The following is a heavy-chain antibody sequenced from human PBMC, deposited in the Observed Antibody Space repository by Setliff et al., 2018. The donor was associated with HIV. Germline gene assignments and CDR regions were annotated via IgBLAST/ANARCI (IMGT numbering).Heavy chain of an antibody. CDR3: APRSGLVGTTPAAVDH. D-gene: IGHD1-26*01. V-gene: IGHV3-23*01. CDR1: GFTFSSYS. CDR2: ISANGIST. Sequence: HPGGSLRLSCAASGFTFSSYSMNWVRQAPGKGLEWLSGISANGISTYYADSVKGRLTISRDNAKNALYLFMHSLRAEDTAVYFCAPRSGLVGTTPAAVDHWGQGTLVTVSS. J-gene: IGHJ4*02.